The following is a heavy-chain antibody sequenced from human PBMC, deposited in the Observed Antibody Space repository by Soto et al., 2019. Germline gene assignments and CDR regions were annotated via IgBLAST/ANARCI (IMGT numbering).Heavy chain of an antibody. D-gene: IGHD6-6*01. V-gene: IGHV4-34*01. Sequence: SETLSLTCDVYGGSFSGYYWSWIRQPPGKGLEWIGEIYHSGSTNYNPSLKSRVTISVDKSKNQFSLKLSSVTAADTAVYYCASGSSSINYYYGMDVWGQGTTVTVS. CDR2: IYHSGST. J-gene: IGHJ6*02. CDR1: GGSFSGYY. CDR3: ASGSSSINYYYGMDV.